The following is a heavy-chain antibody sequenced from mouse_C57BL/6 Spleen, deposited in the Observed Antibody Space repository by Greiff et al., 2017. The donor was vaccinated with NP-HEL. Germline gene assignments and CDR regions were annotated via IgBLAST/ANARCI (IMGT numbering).Heavy chain of an antibody. Sequence: VQLQESGAELARPGASVKLSCKASGYTFTSYGISWVKQRTGQGLEWIGEIYPRSGNTYYNEKFKGKATLTADKSSSTAYMELRSLTSEDSAVYFCLIYYDYDSGFGVWGTGTTVTVSS. V-gene: IGHV1-81*01. CDR3: LIYYDYDSGFGV. CDR1: GYTFTSYG. D-gene: IGHD2-4*01. J-gene: IGHJ1*03. CDR2: IYPRSGNT.